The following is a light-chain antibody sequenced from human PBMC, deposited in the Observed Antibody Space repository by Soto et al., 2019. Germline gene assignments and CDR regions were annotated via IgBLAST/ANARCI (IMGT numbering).Light chain of an antibody. Sequence: EIVLTQSPGTLSLSPGESATLSCRATQSVSATYLAWYQQKPGQAPRLLIYAASSRATDIPDRFSGSGSGTDFTLAICRLEPEDFAVYWCQHYGTSTRTFGQGTKVDI. V-gene: IGKV3-20*01. CDR1: QSVSATY. CDR2: AAS. J-gene: IGKJ1*01. CDR3: QHYGTSTRT.